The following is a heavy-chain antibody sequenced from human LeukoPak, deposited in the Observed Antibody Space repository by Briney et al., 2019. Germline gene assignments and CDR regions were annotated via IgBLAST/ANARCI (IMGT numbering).Heavy chain of an antibody. V-gene: IGHV4-39*01. D-gene: IGHD6-13*01. CDR3: ARQRIAAAVPFDY. Sequence: KPSETLSLTCTVSGGSISSSSYYWGWIRQPPGKGLEWIGSIYYSGSTHYNPSLKSRVTISVDTSKNQFSLKLSSVTAADTAVYYCARQRIAAAVPFDYWGQGTLVTVSS. CDR2: IYYSGST. J-gene: IGHJ4*02. CDR1: GGSISSSSYY.